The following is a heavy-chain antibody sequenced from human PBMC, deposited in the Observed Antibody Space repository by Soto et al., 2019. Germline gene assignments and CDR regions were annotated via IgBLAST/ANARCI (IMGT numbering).Heavy chain of an antibody. V-gene: IGHV4-31*03. CDR3: ARGHYSGPVDY. CDR1: GASISSGGYY. Sequence: QVQLQESGPGLVKPSQTLSLTSTVSGASISSGGYYWTWIRQHPGKGLEWIGYIHYSGSTYYNSSLKGRVTISIDTSKNQFSLNLSSVSAADTAVYYSARGHYSGPVDYWGQGTLVTVSS. CDR2: IHYSGST. D-gene: IGHD2-15*01. J-gene: IGHJ4*02.